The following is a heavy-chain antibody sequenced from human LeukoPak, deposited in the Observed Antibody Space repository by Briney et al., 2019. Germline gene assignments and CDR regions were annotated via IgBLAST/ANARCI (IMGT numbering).Heavy chain of an antibody. CDR2: ISYDGSNK. Sequence: GRSLRLSCAASGFTFSSYAMHWVRQAPGKGLEWVAVISYDGSNKYYADSVKGRFTISRDNSKNTLYLQMNSLRAEDTAVYYCAKGGIAAAGSDSWGQGTLVTVSS. CDR3: AKGGIAAAGSDS. CDR1: GFTFSSYA. D-gene: IGHD6-13*01. V-gene: IGHV3-30-3*01. J-gene: IGHJ4*02.